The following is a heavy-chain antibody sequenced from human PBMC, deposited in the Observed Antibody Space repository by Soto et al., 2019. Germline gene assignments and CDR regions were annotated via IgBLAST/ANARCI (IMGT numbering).Heavy chain of an antibody. CDR3: ARDLGSGWYSRFDF. CDR1: GFTFRSYW. J-gene: IGHJ4*02. D-gene: IGHD6-19*01. Sequence: GESLKISCEASGFTFRSYWMTWVRHTPGKGLEWVAKIKQDGIEKYYVDSVKGRFTISRDNDKNSVYLQMNSLRAEDTALYYCARDLGSGWYSRFDFWGRGTLVTVSS. CDR2: IKQDGIEK. V-gene: IGHV3-7*05.